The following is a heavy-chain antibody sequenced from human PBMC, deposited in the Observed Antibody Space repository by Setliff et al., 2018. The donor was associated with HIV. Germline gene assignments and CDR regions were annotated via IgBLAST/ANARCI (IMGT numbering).Heavy chain of an antibody. CDR1: GGSISRGNHF. V-gene: IGHV4-61*02. J-gene: IGHJ5*02. CDR2: IYTSGST. CDR3: ATYADRESNRFDP. Sequence: SETLSLTCTVSGGSISRGNHFWSWIRQPAGKGLEWIGRIYTSGSTYYNPSLKSRVTISVDTSKNQFSLKLSSVTAADTAVYYCATYADRESNRFDPWGQGILVTVSS. D-gene: IGHD3-10*01.